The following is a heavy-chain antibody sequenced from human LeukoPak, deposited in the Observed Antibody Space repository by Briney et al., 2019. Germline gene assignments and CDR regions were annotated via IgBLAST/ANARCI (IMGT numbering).Heavy chain of an antibody. CDR2: VYYSGST. CDR1: GDSISNARYY. J-gene: IGHJ4*02. D-gene: IGHD3-10*01. CDR3: ARLSPYLGSGSSASPDDF. V-gene: IGHV4-39*01. Sequence: SETLSLTCTVSGDSISNARYYWAWIRQPLGKGLEYIAHVYYSGSTYYNPSLKSRVTISVDTSKNQFSLKLSSVTAADTAVFYCARLSPYLGSGSSASPDDFWGQGTLVTVSS.